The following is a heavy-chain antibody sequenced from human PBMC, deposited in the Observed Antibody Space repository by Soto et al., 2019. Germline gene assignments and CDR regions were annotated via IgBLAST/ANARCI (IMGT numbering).Heavy chain of an antibody. CDR3: ASGGSMVRGVITLAS. Sequence: QVALVQSGAEVKKPGASVKVSCKASGYAFINYGFAWVRQATGQGLEWMGWISAVNGNTNYAQNLQGRFTMAVDATTRTADMELRSLTSADAAVYYCASGGSMVRGVITLASWGQGALVTVSS. J-gene: IGHJ5*02. V-gene: IGHV1-18*01. D-gene: IGHD3-10*01. CDR2: ISAVNGNT. CDR1: GYAFINYG.